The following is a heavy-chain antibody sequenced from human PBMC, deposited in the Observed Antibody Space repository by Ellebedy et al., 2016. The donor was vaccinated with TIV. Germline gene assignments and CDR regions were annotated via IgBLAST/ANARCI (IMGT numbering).Heavy chain of an antibody. CDR2: TYYRSTWLN. V-gene: IGHV6-1*01. D-gene: IGHD2/OR15-2a*01. CDR3: ARDRSMTPDS. J-gene: IGHJ4*02. Sequence: SQTLSLTCXISGDSISSNSAAWNWIRQSPSSGLEWLGRTYYRSTWLNDYADSVQGRITINPDTSKNQFSLQLNSVTPEDTALYYCARDRSMTPDSWGQGSLVTVSS. CDR1: GDSISSNSAA.